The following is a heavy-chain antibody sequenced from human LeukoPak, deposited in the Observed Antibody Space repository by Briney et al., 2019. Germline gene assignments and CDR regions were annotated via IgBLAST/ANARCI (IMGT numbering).Heavy chain of an antibody. CDR2: IYYSGST. D-gene: IGHD3-10*01. CDR1: GGSISSHY. J-gene: IGHJ4*02. V-gene: IGHV4-59*11. Sequence: TETLSLTRTVSGGSISSHYWSWIRQPPGKGLEWIGYIYYSGSTNYNPSLKSRVTISVDTSKNQFSLKLSSVTAADTAVYYCARHYYGSGSRYYFDYWGQGTLVTVSS. CDR3: ARHYYGSGSRYYFDY.